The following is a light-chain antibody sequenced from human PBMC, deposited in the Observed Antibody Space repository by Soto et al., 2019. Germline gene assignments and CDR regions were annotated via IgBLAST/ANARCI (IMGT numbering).Light chain of an antibody. CDR2: GAS. J-gene: IGKJ1*01. CDR3: QQYNNWPPA. CDR1: QSVSSN. Sequence: EIVMTQSPATLSVSPGERATLSCRASQSVSSNLAWYQQKPGQAPRLLIYGASTRATGIPARFSGSGSGTEFPLTISTLHSEDLAFYYCQQYNNWPPAFGKGTRVDIK. V-gene: IGKV3-15*01.